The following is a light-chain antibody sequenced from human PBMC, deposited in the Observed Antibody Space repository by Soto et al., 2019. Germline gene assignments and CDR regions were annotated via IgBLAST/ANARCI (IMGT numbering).Light chain of an antibody. CDR3: QLSGEFWWT. V-gene: IGKV1-5*03. J-gene: IGKJ1*01. CDR2: GVS. CDR1: QTISHW. Sequence: DIQMTQSPSTLSASVGDRVTITCRASQTISHWLAWFQQKPGKAPNLLIYGVSNLASGLPSRFNGTGSGTEFTLTFSNLRLVHSASSFCQLSGEFWWTFGQGPRVEI.